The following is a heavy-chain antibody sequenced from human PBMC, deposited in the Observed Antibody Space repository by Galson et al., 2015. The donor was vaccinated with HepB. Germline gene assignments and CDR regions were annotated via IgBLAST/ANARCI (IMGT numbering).Heavy chain of an antibody. CDR1: GFTFSSYG. V-gene: IGHV3-30*18. J-gene: IGHJ6*02. CDR3: AKDQGAARSRPPACHGMDV. D-gene: IGHD1-26*01. Sequence: SLRLSCAASGFTFSSYGMHWVRQAPGKGLEWVAVISYDGSNKYYADSVKGRFTISRDNSKNTLYLQMNSLRAEDTAVYYCAKDQGAARSRPPACHGMDVWGQGTTVTVSS. CDR2: ISYDGSNK.